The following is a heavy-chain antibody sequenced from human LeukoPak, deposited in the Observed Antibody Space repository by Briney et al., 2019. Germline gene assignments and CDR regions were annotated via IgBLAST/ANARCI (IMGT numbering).Heavy chain of an antibody. CDR1: GFTFDDYA. D-gene: IGHD6-13*01. Sequence: PGGSLRLSCAASGFTFDDYAMHWVRQAPGKGLEWVSGISWNSGSIGYADSVKGRFTISRDNAKNSLYLQMNSLRAEDTALYYCAKDSVRGIAAAGRYYFDYWGQGTLVTVSS. V-gene: IGHV3-9*01. J-gene: IGHJ4*02. CDR2: ISWNSGSI. CDR3: AKDSVRGIAAAGRYYFDY.